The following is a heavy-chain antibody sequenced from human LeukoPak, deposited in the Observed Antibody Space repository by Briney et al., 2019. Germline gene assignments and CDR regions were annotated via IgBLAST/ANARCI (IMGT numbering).Heavy chain of an antibody. V-gene: IGHV3-74*01. J-gene: IGHJ5*02. CDR3: TSGGLNWFDP. CDR1: GFSFSSSW. CDR2: INSDGTGT. Sequence: GGSLRLSCAASGFSFSSSWMHWVRQAPGKGLMWVSRINSDGTGTRYADFVKGRFTISRDNAKNTLYLQMNSLRDDDTGHYYCTSGGLNWFDPWGQGTLVTVSS. D-gene: IGHD3-16*01.